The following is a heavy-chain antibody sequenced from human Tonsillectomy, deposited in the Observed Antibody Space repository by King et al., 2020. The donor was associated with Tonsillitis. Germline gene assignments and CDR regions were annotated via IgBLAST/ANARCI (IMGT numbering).Heavy chain of an antibody. V-gene: IGHV2-5*01. D-gene: IGHD2-15*01. CDR3: AHSEGPIDFDY. J-gene: IGHJ4*02. CDR1: GFSLTIREVG. Sequence: TLKESGPTLVKPTQTLTLTCTFSGFSLTIREVGVGWIRQPPGKALEWLAVIYSNDEKCYNPSLKRRLTITKDTSKNQVVLTLTNMDPVDTATYYCAHSEGPIDFDYWGQGSLVTVSS. CDR2: IYSNDEK.